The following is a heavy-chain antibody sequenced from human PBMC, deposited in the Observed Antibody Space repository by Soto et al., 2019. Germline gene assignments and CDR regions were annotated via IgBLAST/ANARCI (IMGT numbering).Heavy chain of an antibody. CDR2: IYYSGST. V-gene: IGHV4-59*01. D-gene: IGHD3-3*01. Sequence: SETPSLTCTVSGGSISSYYWSWIRQPPGKGLEWIGYIYYSGSTNYNPSLKSRVTISVDTSKNQFSLKLSSVTAADTAVYYCARLGGYDFWFLDYWGQGTLVTVSS. CDR1: GGSISSYY. J-gene: IGHJ4*02. CDR3: ARLGGYDFWFLDY.